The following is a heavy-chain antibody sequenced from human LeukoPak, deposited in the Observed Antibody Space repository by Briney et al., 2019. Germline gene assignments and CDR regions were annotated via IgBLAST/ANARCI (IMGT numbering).Heavy chain of an antibody. J-gene: IGHJ4*02. V-gene: IGHV3-48*03. D-gene: IGHD3-10*01. CDR2: ISSSGSTI. CDR3: AKDVLYYYDSGSYYNTGPFDY. CDR1: GFTFSSYE. Sequence: GGSLRLSCAASGFTFSSYEMNWVRQAPGKGLEWVSYISSSGSTIYYADSVKGRFTISRDNAKNSLYLQTNSLRAEDTAVYYCAKDVLYYYDSGSYYNTGPFDYWGQGTLVTVSS.